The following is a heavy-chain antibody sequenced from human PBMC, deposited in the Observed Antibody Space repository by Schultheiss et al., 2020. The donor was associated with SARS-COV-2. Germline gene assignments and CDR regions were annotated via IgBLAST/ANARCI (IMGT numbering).Heavy chain of an antibody. V-gene: IGHV4-4*07. CDR3: ARAVAVVVPAAMLGDYYYYYYMDV. CDR2: IYTSGST. D-gene: IGHD2-2*01. CDR1: GGSISSYY. Sequence: SETLSFTCTVSGGSISSYYWSWIRQPAGKGLEWIGRIYTSGSTNYNPSLKSRVTMSVDTSKNQFSLKLSSVTAADTAVYYCARAVAVVVPAAMLGDYYYYYYMDVWGKGTTVTVSS. J-gene: IGHJ6*03.